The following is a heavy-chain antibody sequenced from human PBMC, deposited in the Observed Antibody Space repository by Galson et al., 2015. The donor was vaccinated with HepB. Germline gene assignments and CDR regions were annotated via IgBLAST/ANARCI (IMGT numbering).Heavy chain of an antibody. J-gene: IGHJ5*02. CDR2: AYYRSKWYY. V-gene: IGHV6-1*01. D-gene: IGHD1-26*01. Sequence: CAISGDSVSSNSAGWNWIRQSPSRGLEWLGRAYYRSKWYYDYSLSVKSRIAINPDTSKNQFSLQLDSVTPDDTAVYYCARDRTKLLGATSPNWVDPWGQGTLVTVSS. CDR3: ARDRTKLLGATSPNWVDP. CDR1: GDSVSSNSAG.